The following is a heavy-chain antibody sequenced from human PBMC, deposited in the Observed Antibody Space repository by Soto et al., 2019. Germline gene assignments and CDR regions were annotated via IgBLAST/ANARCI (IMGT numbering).Heavy chain of an antibody. CDR3: AKEPVSITIFGVNGMDV. V-gene: IGHV4-30-4*01. D-gene: IGHD3-3*01. CDR1: GGSISSGDYY. CDR2: IYYSGST. J-gene: IGHJ6*02. Sequence: QVQLQESGPGLVKPSQTLSLTCTVSGGSISSGDYYWSWIRQPPGKGLEWIWYIYYSGSTYYNPSLKSRVTISVDTSTNQVSLKLSSVTAADTAVYYCAKEPVSITIFGVNGMDVWGQGTTVTVSS.